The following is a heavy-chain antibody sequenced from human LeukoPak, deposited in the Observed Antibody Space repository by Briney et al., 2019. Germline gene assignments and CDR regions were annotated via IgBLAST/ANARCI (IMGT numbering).Heavy chain of an antibody. V-gene: IGHV5-51*01. Sequence: GESLKISCEGSGYTFANYWIGWVRQMPGKGLEWMGIIYPGDSDTRYSPSFQGQVTISADKSISTAYLQWSSLKASDTAMYYCARLWRDIVVVPAAMMARSGYYYYMDVWGKGTTVTISS. CDR3: ARLWRDIVVVPAAMMARSGYYYYMDV. D-gene: IGHD2-2*01. CDR2: IYPGDSDT. CDR1: GYTFANYW. J-gene: IGHJ6*03.